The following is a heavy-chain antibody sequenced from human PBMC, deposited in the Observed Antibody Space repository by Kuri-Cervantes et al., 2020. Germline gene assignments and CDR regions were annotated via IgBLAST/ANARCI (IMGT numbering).Heavy chain of an antibody. CDR2: IKQDGSEK. J-gene: IGHJ5*02. D-gene: IGHD2-21*02. Sequence: GGSLRLSCAASGFTFSSYWMSWVRQAPGKGLEWVANIKQDGSEKYYVDSVKGRFTISRDNAKNSLYLQMNSLRAEDTAVYYCARVPGDQESNGFDPWGQGTLVTVSS. V-gene: IGHV3-7*01. CDR3: ARVPGDQESNGFDP. CDR1: GFTFSSYW.